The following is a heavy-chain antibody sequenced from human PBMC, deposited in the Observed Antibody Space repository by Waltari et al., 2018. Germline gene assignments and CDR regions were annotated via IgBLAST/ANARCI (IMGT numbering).Heavy chain of an antibody. D-gene: IGHD2-15*01. CDR2: IYHSGST. CDR3: ARARSIVVVVAATPIGAWFDP. CDR1: GGSISSGGYS. V-gene: IGHV4-30-2*01. J-gene: IGHJ5*02. Sequence: QLQLQESGSGLVKPSQTLSLTCAVSGGSISSGGYSWSWFRQPPGKGLEVIGYIYHSGSTYYNPSLKSRVTISVDRSKNQFSLKLSSVTAADTAVYYCARARSIVVVVAATPIGAWFDPWGQGTLVTVSS.